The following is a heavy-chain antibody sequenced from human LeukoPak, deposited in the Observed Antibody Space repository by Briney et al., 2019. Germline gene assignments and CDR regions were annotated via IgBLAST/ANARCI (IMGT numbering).Heavy chain of an antibody. D-gene: IGHD3-22*01. CDR2: ISYDGSNK. Sequence: GRSLRLSCAASGFTFSSYAMHWVRQAPGKGLEWVAVISYDGSNKYYADSVKGRFTISRDNSKNTLYLQMNSLRAEDTAVYYCAREGYDSSGCYYAPSFDYWGQGTLVTVSS. CDR1: GFTFSSYA. CDR3: AREGYDSSGCYYAPSFDY. J-gene: IGHJ4*02. V-gene: IGHV3-30-3*01.